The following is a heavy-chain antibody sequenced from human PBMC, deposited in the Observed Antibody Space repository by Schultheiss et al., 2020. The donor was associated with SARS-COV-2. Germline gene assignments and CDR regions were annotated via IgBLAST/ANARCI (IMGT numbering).Heavy chain of an antibody. CDR3: ARDGSGYDYLDY. CDR2: VIPIFGTT. V-gene: IGHV1-69*13. CDR1: GYTFTSYG. J-gene: IGHJ4*02. D-gene: IGHD5-12*01. Sequence: SVKVSCKASGYTFTSYGISWVRQAPGQGLEWMGGVIPIFGTTKYAQKFQGRITITADESTTTAYMQLSSLRFEDTAVYYCARDGSGYDYLDYWGQGTLVTVSS.